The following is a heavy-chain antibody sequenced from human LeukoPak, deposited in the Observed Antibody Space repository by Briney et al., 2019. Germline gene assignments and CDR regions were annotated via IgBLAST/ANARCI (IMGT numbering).Heavy chain of an antibody. J-gene: IGHJ4*02. CDR1: GYSISSGYY. D-gene: IGHD6-19*01. CDR2: IFHSGST. CDR3: ARGVAGTLDY. Sequence: SETLSLTCTVSGYSISSGYYWGWIRQPPGKGLEWIGSIFHSGSTYYNPSLKSRVTISLDTSKNQFSLKLSSVTAADTAVYYCARGVAGTLDYWGQGTLVTVSS. V-gene: IGHV4-38-2*02.